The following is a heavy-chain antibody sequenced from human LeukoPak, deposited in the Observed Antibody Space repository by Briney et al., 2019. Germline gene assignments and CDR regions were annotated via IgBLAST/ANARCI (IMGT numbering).Heavy chain of an antibody. J-gene: IGHJ4*02. Sequence: GGSLRLSCAASGFTFDDYAMHWVRQAPGKGLEWVSGITWNSGTIGYADSVKGRFTISGDNAKNSLYLQMNSLRGEDTAFYYCAKGVGSGSYRRFDYWGQGTLVTVSS. CDR3: AKGVGSGSYRRFDY. V-gene: IGHV3-9*01. CDR2: ITWNSGTI. D-gene: IGHD1-26*01. CDR1: GFTFDDYA.